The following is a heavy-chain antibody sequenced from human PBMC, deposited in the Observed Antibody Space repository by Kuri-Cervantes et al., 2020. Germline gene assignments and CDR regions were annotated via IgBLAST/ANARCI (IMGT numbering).Heavy chain of an antibody. CDR2: IYPGDSDT. CDR1: GYSFTSYW. Sequence: KVSCKVSGYSFTSYWIGWVRQMPGKGLEWMGIIYPGDSDTRYSPSFQGQVTISADKSISTAYLQWSSLKASDTAMYYCAREGDNRYYYYLSYWGQGTLVTVSS. J-gene: IGHJ4*02. D-gene: IGHD3-22*01. V-gene: IGHV5-51*01. CDR3: AREGDNRYYYYLSY.